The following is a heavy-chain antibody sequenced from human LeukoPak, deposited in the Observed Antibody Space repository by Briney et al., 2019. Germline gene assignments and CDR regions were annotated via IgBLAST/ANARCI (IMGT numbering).Heavy chain of an antibody. J-gene: IGHJ4*02. CDR1: GGAFSGFH. CDR3: ASTRFRYYFDH. V-gene: IGHV4-34*01. Sequence: SETLSLTCAVYGGAFSGFHWGWVRQPPGEGLERLGEINHNGSTNYNPSLKSRVTISVDTSKNQFSLKLSSVTAADTAVYYCASTRFRYYFDHWGQGTLVTVSS. CDR2: INHNGST. D-gene: IGHD3-3*01.